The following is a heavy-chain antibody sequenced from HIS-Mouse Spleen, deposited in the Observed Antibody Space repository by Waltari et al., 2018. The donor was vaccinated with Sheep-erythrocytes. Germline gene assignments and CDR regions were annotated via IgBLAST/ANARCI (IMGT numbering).Heavy chain of an antibody. CDR3: AGCPINYWYFDL. CDR1: GYSISSGYY. V-gene: IGHV4-38-2*02. CDR2: IYHSGST. Sequence: QVQLQESGPGLVKPSETLSLTCTVSGYSISSGYYWGWIRQPPGTGLEWIGSIYHSGSTYNTPSLKIRVTISVDTSKNHFSLKLSSVTAADTAVYYCAGCPINYWYFDLWGRGTLVTVSS. J-gene: IGHJ2*01.